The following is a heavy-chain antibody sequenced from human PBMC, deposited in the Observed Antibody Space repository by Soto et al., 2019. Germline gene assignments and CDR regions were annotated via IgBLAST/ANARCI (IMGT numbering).Heavy chain of an antibody. CDR3: ARGNGDGYDH. CDR1: GYTFRDYG. Sequence: QVQLVQSGPEVRKPGASVKVSCKASGYTFRDYGIAWVRQAPGQGLEWMGWISAFNGHTNYAQKFQGRVTVTADASTATAYMEPRSHRPEDTAMYFCARGNGDGYDHWGQGTLVTVSS. D-gene: IGHD3-16*01. J-gene: IGHJ4*02. V-gene: IGHV1-18*01. CDR2: ISAFNGHT.